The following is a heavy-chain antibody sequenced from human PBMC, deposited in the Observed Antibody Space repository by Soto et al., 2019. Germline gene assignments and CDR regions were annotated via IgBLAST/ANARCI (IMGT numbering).Heavy chain of an antibody. CDR1: GDSASSPYY. Sequence: QVQLQESGPGLVKPSGTLSLTCAVSGDSASSPYYWCWIRQPPGKGLEWIGEVFHTGTTSYNPSLRSRVTISMDKSNNQFSLDLSSVTAADTAVYYCARSAGWYAVHSWGPGTPVIVSS. J-gene: IGHJ4*02. CDR2: VFHTGTT. V-gene: IGHV4-4*02. CDR3: ARSAGWYAVHS. D-gene: IGHD6-19*01.